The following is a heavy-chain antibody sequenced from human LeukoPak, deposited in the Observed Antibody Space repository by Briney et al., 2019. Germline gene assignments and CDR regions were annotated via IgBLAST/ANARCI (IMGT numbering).Heavy chain of an antibody. D-gene: IGHD3-10*01. CDR1: GFTFDDYA. CDR2: ISPSGTDT. V-gene: IGHV3-23*01. CDR3: AKRGGYETMAAFDY. Sequence: PGGSLRLSCAASGFTFDDYAMSWVRQAPGKGLEWVSAISPSGTDTYYADSVKGRFTISRDNSKNTLYLQMSSLRAEDSAVYYCAKRGGYETMAAFDYWGQGTLVTVSS. J-gene: IGHJ4*02.